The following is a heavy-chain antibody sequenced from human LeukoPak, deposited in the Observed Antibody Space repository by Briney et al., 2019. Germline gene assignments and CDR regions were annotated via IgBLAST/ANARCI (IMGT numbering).Heavy chain of an antibody. V-gene: IGHV3-9*01. J-gene: IGHJ3*02. CDR3: AKVITIFGVLIGVDAFDI. D-gene: IGHD3-3*01. CDR2: IRWNSGSL. CDR1: GFTFDNYG. Sequence: PGGSLRLSCAGSGFTFDNYGMHWVRQAPGKGLEWVSGIRWNSGSLAYADSVKGRFTISRDNAKNSLYLQMNSLRAEDTALYYCAKVITIFGVLIGVDAFDIWGPGTMVTVSS.